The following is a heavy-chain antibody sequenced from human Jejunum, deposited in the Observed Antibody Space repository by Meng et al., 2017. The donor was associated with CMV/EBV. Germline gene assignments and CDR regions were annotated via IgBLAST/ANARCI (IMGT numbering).Heavy chain of an antibody. CDR1: GISFSNSG. J-gene: IGHJ4*02. V-gene: IGHV3-30*02. CDR2: IRNDGSEI. CDR3: VKDKGRTALDY. Sequence: QLVASGGGVVQLGGSLTLSCVTSGISFSNSGMHWVRQAPGKGLEWVVFIRNDGSEIYYVDSVKGRFTISRDNSKNTVYLQMDSLRVEDTGIYYCVKDKGRTALDYWGQGSLVTVSS. D-gene: IGHD3-10*01.